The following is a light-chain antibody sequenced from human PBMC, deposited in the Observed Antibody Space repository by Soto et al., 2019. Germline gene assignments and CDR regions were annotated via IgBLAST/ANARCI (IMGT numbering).Light chain of an antibody. CDR3: SSCAGSNVV. Sequence: QSALTQPPSASGSPGQSVTISCTGTSSDVGGYNYVSWYQQHPGKAPKVMIYEVSKRPSGVPDRFSGSKSGNTASLTVSGLQAEDEADYYCSSCAGSNVVFGGGTKLTVL. CDR2: EVS. J-gene: IGLJ2*01. CDR1: SSDVGGYNY. V-gene: IGLV2-8*01.